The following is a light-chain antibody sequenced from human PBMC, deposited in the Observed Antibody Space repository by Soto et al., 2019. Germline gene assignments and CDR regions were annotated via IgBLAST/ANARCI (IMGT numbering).Light chain of an antibody. CDR1: QSISRY. V-gene: IGKV1-39*01. CDR3: QQSYSTPYT. CDR2: AAS. J-gene: IGKJ2*01. Sequence: DIQMTQSPSSLSASVGDRVTITCRASQSISRYLNWYQQKAGEAPKLLIYAASSLQSGVPSRFSGSGSGTDFTLNIRSLQPEDVATYYCQQSYSTPYTFGQGTKLEIK.